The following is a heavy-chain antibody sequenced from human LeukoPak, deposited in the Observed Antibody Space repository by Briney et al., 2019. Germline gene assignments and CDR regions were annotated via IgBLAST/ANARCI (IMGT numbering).Heavy chain of an antibody. V-gene: IGHV1-18*04. Sequence: GASVKVSCKASGGTFSSYAISWGRQAPGQGLEWMGWISAYNGNTNYAQKVQGRVTMTTDTSTSTAYMELRSLRSDDTAVYYCARSRGVVVISIPGWFDPWGQGTLVTVSS. D-gene: IGHD2-21*01. CDR3: ARSRGVVVISIPGWFDP. CDR2: ISAYNGNT. CDR1: GGTFSSYA. J-gene: IGHJ5*02.